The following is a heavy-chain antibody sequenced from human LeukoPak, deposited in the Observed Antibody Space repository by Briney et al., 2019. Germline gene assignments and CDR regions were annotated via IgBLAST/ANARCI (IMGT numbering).Heavy chain of an antibody. D-gene: IGHD5-12*01. CDR3: ARDGSSSGYDFDY. Sequence: ASVKVSCKASGGTFSSYAISWVRQAPGQGLEWMGWINPNSGGTNYAQDFHGRVAMTRDTSISTAYMELSRLRSDDTAVYYCARDGSSSGYDFDYWGQGTLVTVSS. CDR1: GGTFSSYA. J-gene: IGHJ4*02. CDR2: INPNSGGT. V-gene: IGHV1-2*02.